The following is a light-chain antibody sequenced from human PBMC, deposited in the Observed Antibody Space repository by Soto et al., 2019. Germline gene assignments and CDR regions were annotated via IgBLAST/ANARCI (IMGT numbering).Light chain of an antibody. V-gene: IGKV3-20*01. Sequence: EIVVTQSPGTLSLSPGERATLSCRASQSVTSNYWAWYQQRPGQAPRLLIYGASSRATGIPDRFSGSGSGTDFTLTISRLEPEDFAVYYCQQYGTSPLTFGGGPKVDIK. CDR1: QSVTSNY. CDR3: QQYGTSPLT. CDR2: GAS. J-gene: IGKJ4*01.